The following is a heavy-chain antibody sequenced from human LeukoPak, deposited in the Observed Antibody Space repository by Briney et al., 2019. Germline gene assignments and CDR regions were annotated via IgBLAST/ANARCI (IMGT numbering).Heavy chain of an antibody. CDR3: ARGVHVGYYDSSGSHWGYYYYMDV. CDR2: IYYSGST. CDR1: GGSISSYY. Sequence: PSETLSLTCTVSGGSISSYYWSWIRQPPGKGLEWIGYIYYSGSTNYNPSLKSRVTISVDTSKNQFSLKLSSVTAADTAVYYCARGVHVGYYDSSGSHWGYYYYMDVWGKGTTVTISS. D-gene: IGHD3-22*01. V-gene: IGHV4-59*01. J-gene: IGHJ6*03.